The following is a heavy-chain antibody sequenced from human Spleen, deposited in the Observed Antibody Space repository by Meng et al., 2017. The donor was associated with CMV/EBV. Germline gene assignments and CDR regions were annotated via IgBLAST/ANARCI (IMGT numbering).Heavy chain of an antibody. J-gene: IGHJ4*02. Sequence: GESLKISCAASGFTFGDYAMHWVRQAPGKGLEWVAFISYDESNKYYADSVKGRFTISRDNSKNTLSLQMSSLRAEDTAVYFCARGYYCRSTSCYSPYYFDYWGQGTLVTVSS. D-gene: IGHD2-2*02. V-gene: IGHV3-30-3*01. CDR2: ISYDESNK. CDR3: ARGYYCRSTSCYSPYYFDY. CDR1: GFTFGDYA.